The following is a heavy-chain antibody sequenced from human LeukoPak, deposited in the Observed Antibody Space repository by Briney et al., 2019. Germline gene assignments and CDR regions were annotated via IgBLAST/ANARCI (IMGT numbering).Heavy chain of an antibody. CDR1: GYTFTSYG. D-gene: IGHD2-15*01. CDR3: SRDVFRYCSGGSCRRGGGGYFQH. V-gene: IGHV1-18*01. J-gene: IGHJ1*01. Sequence: VASVKVSCKASGYTFTSYGISWVRQAPGQGLEWMGWISAYNGNTNYAQKLQGRVTMTTDTSTSTAYMELRSLRSDDTAVYYCSRDVFRYCSGGSCRRGGGGYFQHWGQGTLVTVSS. CDR2: ISAYNGNT.